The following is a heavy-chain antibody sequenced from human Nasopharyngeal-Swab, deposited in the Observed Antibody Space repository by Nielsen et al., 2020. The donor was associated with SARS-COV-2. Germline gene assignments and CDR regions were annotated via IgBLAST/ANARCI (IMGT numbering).Heavy chain of an antibody. CDR3: ARTEIAVAGINFDY. Sequence: GGSLRLSCAASGFTFSSYGMHWVRQAPGKGLEWVAVISYDGSNKYYADSVKGRFTISRDNSKNTLYLQMNSLRAEDTAVYYCARTEIAVAGINFDYWGQGTLVTVSS. CDR2: ISYDGSNK. D-gene: IGHD6-19*01. J-gene: IGHJ4*02. CDR1: GFTFSSYG. V-gene: IGHV3-30*03.